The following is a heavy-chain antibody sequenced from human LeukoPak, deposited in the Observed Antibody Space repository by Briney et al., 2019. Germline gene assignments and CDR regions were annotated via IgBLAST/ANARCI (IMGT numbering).Heavy chain of an antibody. CDR1: GGTFSSYA. CDR3: ARERLAVAGAGFDP. V-gene: IGHV1-69*04. J-gene: IGHJ5*02. D-gene: IGHD6-19*01. Sequence: EASVRVSCKASGGTFSSYAISWVRQAPGQGLEWMGRIIPILGIANYAQKFQGRVTITADKSTSTAYTELSSLRSEDTAVYYCARERLAVAGAGFDPWGQGTLVTVSS. CDR2: IIPILGIA.